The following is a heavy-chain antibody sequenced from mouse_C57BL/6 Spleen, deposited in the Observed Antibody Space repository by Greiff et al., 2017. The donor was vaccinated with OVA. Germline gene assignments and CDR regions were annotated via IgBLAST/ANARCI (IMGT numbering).Heavy chain of an antibody. D-gene: IGHD2-4*01. CDR2: INPNNGGT. CDR3: ARWDYDLDY. J-gene: IGHJ2*01. V-gene: IGHV1-18*01. Sequence: EVKVVESGPELVKPGASVKIPCKASGYTFTDYNMDWVKQSHGKSLEWIGDINPNNGGTIYNQKFKGKATLTVDKSSSTAYMELRSLTSEDTAVYYCARWDYDLDYWGQGTTLTVSS. CDR1: GYTFTDYN.